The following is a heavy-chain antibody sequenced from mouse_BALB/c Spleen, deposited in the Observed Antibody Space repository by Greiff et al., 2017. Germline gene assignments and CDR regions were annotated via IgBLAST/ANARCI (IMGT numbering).Heavy chain of an antibody. CDR1: GYTFSSYW. D-gene: IGHD2-14*01. CDR3: ARETKVRNFDY. CDR2: ILPGSGST. V-gene: IGHV1-9*01. J-gene: IGHJ2*01. Sequence: QVHVKQSGAELMKPGASVKISCKATGYTFSSYWIEWVKQRPGHGLEWIGEILPGSGSTNYNEKFKGKATFTADTSSNTAYMQLSSLTSEDSAVYYCARETKVRNFDYWGQGTTLTVSS.